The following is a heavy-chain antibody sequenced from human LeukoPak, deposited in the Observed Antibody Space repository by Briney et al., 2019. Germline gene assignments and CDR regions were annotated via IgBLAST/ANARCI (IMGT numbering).Heavy chain of an antibody. J-gene: IGHJ4*02. CDR1: GGSISSYY. D-gene: IGHD5-12*01. CDR3: ARSPNSGYDPFDY. CDR2: IFYSGTT. Sequence: SETLSLTCSVSGGSISSYYGSWIRQPPGMGLEWIGYIFYSGTTNYNPSLKSRVTISVDTSKNQFSLRLTSVTAADTAVYYCARSPNSGYDPFDYWGQGTLVTVSS. V-gene: IGHV4-59*01.